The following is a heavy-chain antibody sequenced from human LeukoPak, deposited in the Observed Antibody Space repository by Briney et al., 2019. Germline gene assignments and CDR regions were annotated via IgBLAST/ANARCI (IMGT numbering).Heavy chain of an antibody. CDR3: ARGVPMYYDFWSGYSAFDY. V-gene: IGHV4-39*07. CDR1: GGSISSSSYY. D-gene: IGHD3-3*01. CDR2: IYYSGST. J-gene: IGHJ4*02. Sequence: PSETLSLTCTVSGGSISSSSYYWGWIRQPPGKGLEWIGSIYYSGSTYYNPSLKSRVTISVDTSKNQFSLKLSSVTAADTAVYYCARGVPMYYDFWSGYSAFDYWGQGTLVTVSS.